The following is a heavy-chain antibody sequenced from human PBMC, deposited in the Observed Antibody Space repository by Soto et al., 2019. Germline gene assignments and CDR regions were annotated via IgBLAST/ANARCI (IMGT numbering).Heavy chain of an antibody. V-gene: IGHV3-30*18. J-gene: IGHJ5*02. CDR3: AKDILAVAVPGP. CDR1: GFTFSSYG. Sequence: GGSLRLSCAASGFTFSSYGMHWVRQAPGKGLEWVAVISYDGSNKYYADSVKGRFTISRDNSKNTLYLQMNSLRAEDTAVYYCAKDILAVAVPGPWGQGTLVTVSS. D-gene: IGHD6-19*01. CDR2: ISYDGSNK.